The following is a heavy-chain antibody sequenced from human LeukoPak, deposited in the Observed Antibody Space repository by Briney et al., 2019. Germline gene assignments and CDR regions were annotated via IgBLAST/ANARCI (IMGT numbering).Heavy chain of an antibody. V-gene: IGHV3-30-3*01. Sequence: PGRSLRLSCAASGFTFSNYAMHWVRQAPGKGLEWVPVISYDGTNKYYADSVKGRYTISRDNSKNTLYLQMNSLRSEDTAVYYCARGGGRGCSGGSCPYGLDVWGQGTTVTVSS. J-gene: IGHJ6*02. CDR2: ISYDGTNK. CDR3: ARGGGRGCSGGSCPYGLDV. CDR1: GFTFSNYA. D-gene: IGHD2-15*01.